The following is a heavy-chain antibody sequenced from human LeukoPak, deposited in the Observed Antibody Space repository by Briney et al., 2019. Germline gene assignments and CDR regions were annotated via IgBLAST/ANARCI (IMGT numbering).Heavy chain of an antibody. CDR3: ARAPVVAAVNWFDP. CDR1: GFTVSTNY. CDR2: IYSGGST. V-gene: IGHV3-53*01. J-gene: IGHJ5*02. Sequence: GGSLRLSCVASGFTVSTNYMSWVRQAPGKGLEWVSVIYSGGSTYYADSVKGRFTISRDNSKNTLYLQMNSLRAEDTAVYYCARAPVVAAVNWFDPWGQGTLVTVSS. D-gene: IGHD2-15*01.